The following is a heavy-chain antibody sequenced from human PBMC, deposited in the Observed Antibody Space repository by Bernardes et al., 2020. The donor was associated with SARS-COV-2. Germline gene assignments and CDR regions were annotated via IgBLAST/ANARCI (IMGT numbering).Heavy chain of an antibody. CDR3: AKGMTTVTVRGAFDI. J-gene: IGHJ3*02. Sequence: GGSLRLSCAASGFTFDDYAMHWVRQAPGKGLEWVSGISWNRGSIGYADSVKGRFTISRDNAKNSLYLQMNSLRAEDTALYYCAKGMTTVTVRGAFDICGQGTMVTVSS. V-gene: IGHV3-9*01. CDR2: ISWNRGSI. D-gene: IGHD4-17*01. CDR1: GFTFDDYA.